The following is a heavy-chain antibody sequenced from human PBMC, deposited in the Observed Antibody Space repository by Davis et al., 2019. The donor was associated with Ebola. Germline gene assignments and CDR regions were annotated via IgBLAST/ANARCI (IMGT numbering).Heavy chain of an antibody. CDR2: ISGSGDNT. CDR3: AKRATVKVAGANYYNAMDV. J-gene: IGHJ6*04. V-gene: IGHV3-23*01. CDR1: GFTFSTYA. Sequence: GESLKISCAASGFTFSTYAMSWVRQAPGRGLEWVSSISGSGDNTYNADSVKGRFTISRDNSKNTLYLQMNSLRAEDTAVFYCAKRATVKVAGANYYNAMDVWGKGTTVTVSS. D-gene: IGHD6-19*01.